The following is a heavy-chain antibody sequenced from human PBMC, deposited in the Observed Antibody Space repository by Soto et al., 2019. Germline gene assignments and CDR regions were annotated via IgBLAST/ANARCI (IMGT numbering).Heavy chain of an antibody. D-gene: IGHD2-2*01. CDR1: GITFSNAW. Sequence: GGSLRLSCAASGITFSNAWMTWVRQAPGKGLEWVGRIKSITDGGTTDYAAPVKGRFTISRDDSKDTLYLQMNNLRTEDTAVYHCTTDSADIVVVPATFGMDVWGQGATVTVS. V-gene: IGHV3-15*01. J-gene: IGHJ6*02. CDR3: TTDSADIVVVPATFGMDV. CDR2: IKSITDGGTT.